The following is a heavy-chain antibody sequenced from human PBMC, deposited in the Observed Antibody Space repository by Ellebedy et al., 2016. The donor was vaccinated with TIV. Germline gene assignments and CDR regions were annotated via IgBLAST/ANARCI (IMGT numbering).Heavy chain of an antibody. CDR2: IGTAGDP. J-gene: IGHJ4*02. CDR1: GFIFSAYD. Sequence: PGGSLRLSCAASGFIFSAYDMHWVRQSSGGGLEWVSEIGTAGDPYYAGPVKGRFTLSRENAKNSLDLQMNSLRPGDTAVYYCARSGGDGVGLDYWGQGTLVTVSS. CDR3: ARSGGDGVGLDY. D-gene: IGHD3-10*01. V-gene: IGHV3-13*05.